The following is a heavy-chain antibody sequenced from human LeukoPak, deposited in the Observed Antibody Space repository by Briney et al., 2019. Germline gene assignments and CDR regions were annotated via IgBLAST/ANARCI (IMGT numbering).Heavy chain of an antibody. CDR2: ISGSGCST. CDR3: AAPRVGSGSYYRGSYYYGMDV. V-gene: IGHV3-23*01. Sequence: SGGSLRLSCAASGFTFSSYAMSWVRQAPGKGLEWVSAISGSGCSTYYADSVKGRFTISRDNSKNTLYLQMNSLRAEDTAVYYCAAPRVGSGSYYRGSYYYGMDVWGKGTTVTVSS. D-gene: IGHD3-10*01. J-gene: IGHJ6*04. CDR1: GFTFSSYA.